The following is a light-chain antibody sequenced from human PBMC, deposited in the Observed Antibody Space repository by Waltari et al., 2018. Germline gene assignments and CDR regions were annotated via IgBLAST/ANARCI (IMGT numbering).Light chain of an antibody. V-gene: IGLV2-8*01. J-gene: IGLJ1*01. CDR2: EVS. CDR3: SSYTGSNSFV. Sequence: QSALTQPPSASGSLGQSVAISCTGTNSDVGGYNYVSWYQQHPGKAPKPMIHEVSRRPSGVPDRFSGSKAGNTDSLTVSGLKAEDEADYYCSSYTGSNSFVFGTGTKVTVL. CDR1: NSDVGGYNY.